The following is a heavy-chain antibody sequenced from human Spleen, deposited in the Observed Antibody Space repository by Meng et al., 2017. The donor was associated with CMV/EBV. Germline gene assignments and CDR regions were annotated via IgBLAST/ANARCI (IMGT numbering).Heavy chain of an antibody. V-gene: IGHV3-19*01. CDR2: VSWNGSRT. J-gene: IGHJ4*02. Sequence: GESLKISCSASGFTFRDYVIGWVRQAPGKGLEWVSGVSWNGSRTHYADSVKGRFIISRDNSKNTLYLQMNSLRAEDTAVYYCAKGDSSGYTPLDQNYFDYWGQGTLVTVSS. CDR3: AKGDSSGYTPLDQNYFDY. D-gene: IGHD3-22*01. CDR1: GFTFRDYV.